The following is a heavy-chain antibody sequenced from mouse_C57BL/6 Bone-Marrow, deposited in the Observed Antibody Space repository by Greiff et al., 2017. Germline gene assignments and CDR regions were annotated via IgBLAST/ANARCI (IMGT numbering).Heavy chain of an antibody. CDR2: IFPGSGST. Sequence: QVQLQQSGPELVKPGSSVKISCKASGYTFTDYYINWVKQRPGQGLEWIGWIFPGSGSTYYNEKFKGKATLTVDKSSSTAYMLLSSLTSEDSAVYFCAISGGSSYDYFDYWGQGATLTVSS. CDR1: GYTFTDYY. CDR3: AISGGSSYDYFDY. D-gene: IGHD1-1*01. J-gene: IGHJ2*01. V-gene: IGHV1-75*01.